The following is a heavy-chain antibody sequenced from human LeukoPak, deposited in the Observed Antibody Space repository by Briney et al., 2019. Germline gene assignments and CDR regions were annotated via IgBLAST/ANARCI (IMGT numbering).Heavy chain of an antibody. J-gene: IGHJ5*02. V-gene: IGHV3-23*01. D-gene: IGHD3-10*01. Sequence: GGSLRLSCAASGFTFGNYAMSWVRQAPGKGLEWVSGVSGSGTTAYYADSVKGRFTISRDNSKNTLYLQMNSLRAEDTAVYYCARGDWFDPWGQGTLVTVSS. CDR3: ARGDWFDP. CDR2: VSGSGTTA. CDR1: GFTFGNYA.